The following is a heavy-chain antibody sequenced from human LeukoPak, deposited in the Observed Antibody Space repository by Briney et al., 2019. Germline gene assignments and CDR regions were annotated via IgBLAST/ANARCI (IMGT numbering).Heavy chain of an antibody. Sequence: ASVTVSFKSSAYTFTVYYMHWVRQAPGQGLEWMGWINTNSGGTNYAQKFQGRVTMTRDTSISTAYMELSRLRSDDTAVYYCARVGEDSSSWYYNWFDPWGQGTLVTVSS. V-gene: IGHV1-2*02. CDR3: ARVGEDSSSWYYNWFDP. D-gene: IGHD6-13*01. J-gene: IGHJ5*02. CDR2: INTNSGGT. CDR1: AYTFTVYY.